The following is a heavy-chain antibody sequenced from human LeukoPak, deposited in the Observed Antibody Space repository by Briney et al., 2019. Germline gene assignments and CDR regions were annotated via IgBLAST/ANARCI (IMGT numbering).Heavy chain of an antibody. CDR1: GFTFSSYS. CDR2: IIISSSDI. D-gene: IGHD3-22*01. J-gene: IGHJ4*02. V-gene: IGHV3-21*01. CDR3: ARKTDSGGQGDY. Sequence: GGSLRLSCAASGFTFSSYSMNWVRQAPGKGLEWVSSIIISSSDIYYADSVKGRFTISRDNDKNSLYLQMNSLRAEDTAVYYCARKTDSGGQGDYWGPGTLVTVSS.